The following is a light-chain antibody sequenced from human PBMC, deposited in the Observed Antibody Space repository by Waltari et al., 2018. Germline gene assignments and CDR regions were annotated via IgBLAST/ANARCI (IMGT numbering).Light chain of an antibody. V-gene: IGKV1-5*03. Sequence: TCRASQSISSCLAWYQQKPGKAPKLLIYKASSLESGVPSRFSGSGSGTEFTLTISSLQPDDFATYYCQQNNSYSWTFGQGTKVEIK. CDR2: KAS. CDR1: QSISSC. J-gene: IGKJ1*01. CDR3: QQNNSYSWT.